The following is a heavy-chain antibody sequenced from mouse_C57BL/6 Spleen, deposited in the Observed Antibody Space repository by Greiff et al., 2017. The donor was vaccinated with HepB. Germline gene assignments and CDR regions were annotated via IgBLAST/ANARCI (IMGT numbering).Heavy chain of an antibody. CDR1: GYTFTSYW. Sequence: VQLQQPGAELVKPGASVKMSCKASGYTFTSYWITWVKQRPGQGLEWIGDIYPGSGSTNYNEKFKSKATLTVDTSSSTAYMQLSSLTSEDSAVYYCARHTTVVAHYFDYWGQGTTLTVSS. V-gene: IGHV1-55*01. CDR3: ARHTTVVAHYFDY. J-gene: IGHJ2*01. CDR2: IYPGSGST. D-gene: IGHD1-1*01.